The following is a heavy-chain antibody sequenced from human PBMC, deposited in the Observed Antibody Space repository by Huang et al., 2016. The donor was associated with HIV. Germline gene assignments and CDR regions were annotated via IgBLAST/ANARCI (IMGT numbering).Heavy chain of an antibody. CDR1: GFTFGDYA. J-gene: IGHJ4*02. D-gene: IGHD4-17*01. Sequence: EVQLVESGGGLVQPGRSLRLSCTASGFTFGDYAMTWFRQAPGKGLEWVGFIRSKAYGGTTKYDASVKGRFTISRDDSKSIAYLQMNSLKTEDTAVYYCTRDAYGDHDREWYWGQGTLVTVSS. CDR3: TRDAYGDHDREWY. CDR2: IRSKAYGGTT. V-gene: IGHV3-49*03.